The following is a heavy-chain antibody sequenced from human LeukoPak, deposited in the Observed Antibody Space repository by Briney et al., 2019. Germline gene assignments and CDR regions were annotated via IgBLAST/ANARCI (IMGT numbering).Heavy chain of an antibody. CDR2: LSYDGSNK. CDR3: ARTGDTAMVTIDY. CDR1: GFTFSDYY. Sequence: GGSLRLSCAASGFTFSDYYMSWVRQAPGKGLEWVAVLSYDGSNKYYADSVRGRFTISRDNSKNTLYLQMNSLRAEDTAIYYCARTGDTAMVTIDYWGQGTLVTVSS. D-gene: IGHD5-18*01. V-gene: IGHV3-30-3*01. J-gene: IGHJ4*02.